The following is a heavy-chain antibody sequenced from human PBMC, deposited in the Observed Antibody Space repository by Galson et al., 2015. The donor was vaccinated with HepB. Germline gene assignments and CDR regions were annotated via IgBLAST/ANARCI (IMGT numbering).Heavy chain of an antibody. D-gene: IGHD2-2*02. CDR3: ASDGGSGLVVPAAIRRAFDI. Sequence: SVKASCKASGGTFSSYAISWVRQAPGQGLEWMGGIIPIFGTANYAQKFQGRVTITADESTSTAYMELSSLRSEDTAVYYCASDGGSGLVVPAAIRRAFDIWGQGTMVTVSS. CDR2: IIPIFGTA. J-gene: IGHJ3*02. CDR1: GGTFSSYA. V-gene: IGHV1-69*13.